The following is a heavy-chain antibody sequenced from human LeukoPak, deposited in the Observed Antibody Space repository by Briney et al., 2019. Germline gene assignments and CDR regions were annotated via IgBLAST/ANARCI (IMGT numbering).Heavy chain of an antibody. CDR1: GFTFRDYY. CDR3: ARGPLIVVVPAALPSMDV. V-gene: IGHV4-34*01. Sequence: SGGSLRLSCAASGFTFRDYYMSWIRQPPGKGLEWIGEINHSGSTNYNPSLKSRVTISVDTSKNQFSLKLSSVTAADTAVYYCARGPLIVVVPAALPSMDVWGQGTTVTVSS. J-gene: IGHJ6*02. D-gene: IGHD2-2*01. CDR2: INHSGST.